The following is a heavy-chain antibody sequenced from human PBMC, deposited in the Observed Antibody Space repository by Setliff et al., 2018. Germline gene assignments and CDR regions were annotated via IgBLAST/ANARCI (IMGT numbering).Heavy chain of an antibody. CDR1: GYSISNGYY. V-gene: IGHV4-38-2*01. CDR2: IWHSGAT. CDR3: ARGGTGMGNGAGPFEY. J-gene: IGHJ4*02. Sequence: SETLSLTCAVSGYSISNGYYWGWIRQPPGKGLEWIGSIWHSGATYYNPSLKSRVTLSVDTSKNQFSLYLSSVTAADTAVYYCARGGTGMGNGAGPFEYWGQGILVTVSS. D-gene: IGHD5-18*01.